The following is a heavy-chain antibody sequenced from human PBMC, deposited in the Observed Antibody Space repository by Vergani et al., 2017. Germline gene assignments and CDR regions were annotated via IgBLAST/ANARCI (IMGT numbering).Heavy chain of an antibody. CDR2: MYHSGST. J-gene: IGHJ4*02. D-gene: IGHD3-9*01. CDR3: ARTESFILRYFHWAL. CDR1: GGSMSGYY. V-gene: IGHV4-59*08. Sequence: QLHLQESGPGLVKPSETLSLTCTVSGGSMSGYYWSWIRQPPGKELEWIGYMYHSGSTNYNPSLETRVTISGDTSKNQFSLEVTSVTAADTAIYFCARTESFILRYFHWALWGQGTLVTVSS.